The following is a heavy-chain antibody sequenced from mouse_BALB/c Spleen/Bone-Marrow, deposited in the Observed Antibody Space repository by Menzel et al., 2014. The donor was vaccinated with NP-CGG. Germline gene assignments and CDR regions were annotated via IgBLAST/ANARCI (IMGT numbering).Heavy chain of an antibody. D-gene: IGHD2-1*01. CDR1: GYTFXSYW. CDR3: ARCYYGNYFDY. CDR2: INPSNGRT. J-gene: IGHJ2*01. Sequence: GAELVKPGASVKLSCKASGYTFXSYWMHWVKQRPGQGLEWIGEINPSNGRTNYNEKFKSKATLTVDKSSSTAYMQLSSLTSEDSAVYYCARCYYGNYFDYWGQGTTLTVSS. V-gene: IGHV1S81*02.